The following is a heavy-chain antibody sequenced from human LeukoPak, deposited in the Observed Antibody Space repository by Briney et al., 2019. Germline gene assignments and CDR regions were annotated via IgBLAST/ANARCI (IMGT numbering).Heavy chain of an antibody. CDR2: INPSGGST. CDR3: ARGGDIVVVPDELDY. V-gene: IGHV1-46*01. J-gene: IGHJ4*02. Sequence: GASVKVSCKASGYTFTSYYMHWVRQAPGQGLEWMRIINPSGGSTSYAQKFQGRVTMTRDTSTSTVYMELSSLRSEDTAVYYCARGGDIVVVPDELDYWGQGTLVTVSS. CDR1: GYTFTSYY. D-gene: IGHD2-2*01.